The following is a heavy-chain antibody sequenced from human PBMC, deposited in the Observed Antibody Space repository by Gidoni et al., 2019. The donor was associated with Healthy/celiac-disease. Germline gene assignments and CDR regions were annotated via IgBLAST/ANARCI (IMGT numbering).Heavy chain of an antibody. D-gene: IGHD4-17*01. Sequence: QVQLQESGPGLVKPSQTLSLTCTVSGGSISSGSYYWSWIRQPAGKGLEWIGRIYTSGSTNYNPSLKSRVTISVDTSKNQFSLKLSSVTAADTAVYYCARNGRRIGLSSGMDVWGQGTTVTVSS. CDR2: IYTSGST. J-gene: IGHJ6*02. V-gene: IGHV4-61*02. CDR3: ARNGRRIGLSSGMDV. CDR1: GGSISSGSYY.